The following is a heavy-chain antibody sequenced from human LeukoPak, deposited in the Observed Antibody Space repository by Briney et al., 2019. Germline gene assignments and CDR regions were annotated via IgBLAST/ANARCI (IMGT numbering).Heavy chain of an antibody. Sequence: GGSLRLSCAASGFTFSSYAMHWVRQAPGKGLEWVADIKQDGSEKYYVDSVKGRFTISRDNSKNTLYLQMNSLRAEDTAVYYCAKAPPYGDYGQFDYWGQGTLVTVSS. CDR2: IKQDGSEK. D-gene: IGHD4-17*01. J-gene: IGHJ4*02. CDR1: GFTFSSYA. V-gene: IGHV3-7*03. CDR3: AKAPPYGDYGQFDY.